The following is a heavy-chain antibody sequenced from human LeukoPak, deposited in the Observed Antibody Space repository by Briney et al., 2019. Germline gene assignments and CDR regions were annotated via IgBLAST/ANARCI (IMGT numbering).Heavy chain of an antibody. Sequence: ASVKVSCKASGYTFTSYYMHWVRQAPGQGLEWMGIINPSGGSTSYAQKFQGRVTITRDTSASTAYMELSSLRSEDTAVYYCARVLGYCSSTSCYAGYYYYGMDVWGQGTTVTVSS. J-gene: IGHJ6*02. V-gene: IGHV1-46*01. D-gene: IGHD2-2*01. CDR3: ARVLGYCSSTSCYAGYYYYGMDV. CDR2: INPSGGST. CDR1: GYTFTSYY.